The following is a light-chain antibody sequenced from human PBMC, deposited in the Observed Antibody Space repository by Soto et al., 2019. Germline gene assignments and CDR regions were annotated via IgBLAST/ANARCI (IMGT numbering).Light chain of an antibody. CDR1: TGAVTSAHS. CDR3: LLSYGDTRL. J-gene: IGLJ2*01. Sequence: QAVVTQEPSLTVSPGGTVTVTCASSTGAVTSAHSPYWFQQQPGQVPRTLIYDTVNRHDWTPARFSGSLLGGKAALTLSGAQPEDEADYYCLLSYGDTRLFGGGTKLTGL. V-gene: IGLV7-46*01. CDR2: DTV.